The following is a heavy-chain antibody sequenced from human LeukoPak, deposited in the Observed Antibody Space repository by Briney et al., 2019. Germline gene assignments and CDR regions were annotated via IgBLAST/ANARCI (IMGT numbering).Heavy chain of an antibody. CDR3: ATGESSSWFCFDY. J-gene: IGHJ4*02. V-gene: IGHV4-4*09. D-gene: IGHD6-13*01. CDR2: IYSSGGA. Sequence: RASETLSLTCTVSGGSITNYYWSWVRQPPGKGLEWIGNIYSSGGANYNPSLQRRVTISVDTSNSQFSLNLTSVTAADAAVYYCATGESSSWFCFDYWGQGILVTVSS. CDR1: GGSITNYY.